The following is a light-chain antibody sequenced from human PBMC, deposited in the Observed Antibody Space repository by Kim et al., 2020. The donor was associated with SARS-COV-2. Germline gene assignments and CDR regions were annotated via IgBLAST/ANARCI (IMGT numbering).Light chain of an antibody. V-gene: IGKV3-15*01. Sequence: VSPRDSAPLPRPETQCGSSHLLWYQQNPGHAPRLLIQSVSPRHSDIRSRFSGTGSGRDFTLTLTSPLSEDFAVYYCQQYHVWPVYTRGQGTKLEI. J-gene: IGKJ2*01. CDR3: QQYHVWPVYT. CDR1: QCGSSH. CDR2: SVS.